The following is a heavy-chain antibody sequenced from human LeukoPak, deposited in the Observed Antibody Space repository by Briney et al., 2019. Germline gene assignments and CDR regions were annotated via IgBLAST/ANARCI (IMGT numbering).Heavy chain of an antibody. CDR2: IYPGDSDI. D-gene: IGHD3-3*01. CDR3: ATDSRYDFWSVNYYYYGMDV. Sequence: GESLKISCKGSGYSFTSYWIGWVRQMPGKGLEWMGIIYPGDSDIRYSPSFQGQVTISADKSVTTAYLQWSSLKASDTAMYYCATDSRYDFWSVNYYYYGMDVWGQGTTVTVSS. J-gene: IGHJ6*02. CDR1: GYSFTSYW. V-gene: IGHV5-51*01.